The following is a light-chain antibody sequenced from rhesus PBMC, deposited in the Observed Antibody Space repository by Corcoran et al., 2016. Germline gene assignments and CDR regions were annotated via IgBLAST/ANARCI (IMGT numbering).Light chain of an antibody. CDR2: KAS. Sequence: DIQMTQSPSSLSASIVDRVTITCRASEKVNNYLNWYHQRPGKAPKFLIYKASPLQSGVPSRVSGSGSGTAYTFTISSLQPEDVATYYCQHGYGSPLTFGGGTKVKL. CDR3: QHGYGSPLT. V-gene: IGKV1-74*01. J-gene: IGKJ4*01. CDR1: EKVNNY.